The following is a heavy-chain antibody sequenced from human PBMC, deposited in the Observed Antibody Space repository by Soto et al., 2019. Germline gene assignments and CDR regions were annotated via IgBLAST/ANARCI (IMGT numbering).Heavy chain of an antibody. CDR2: IWYDGSNK. Sequence: QVQLVESGGGVVQPGRSLRLSCAASGFTFSSYGMHWVRQAPGKGLEWVAVIWYDGSNKYYADSVKGRFTISRDNSKNTLYLQMNSLRAEDTAVYYCARHYDSSGYPRYYFDYWGQGTLVTVSS. CDR3: ARHYDSSGYPRYYFDY. D-gene: IGHD3-22*01. CDR1: GFTFSSYG. V-gene: IGHV3-33*01. J-gene: IGHJ4*02.